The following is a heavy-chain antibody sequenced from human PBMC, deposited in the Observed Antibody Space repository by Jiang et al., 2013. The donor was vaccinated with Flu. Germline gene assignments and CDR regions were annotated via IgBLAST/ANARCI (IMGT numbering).Heavy chain of an antibody. V-gene: IGHV1-18*01. Sequence: GAEVKKPGASVKVSCKASGYTFTSYGISWVRQAPGQGLEWMGWISAYNGNTNYAQKLQGRVTMTTDTSTSTAYMELRSLRSDDTAVYYCARGARNYDILTGYPPYYYGMDVWGKGITVTVSS. J-gene: IGHJ6*04. CDR1: GYTFTSYG. CDR2: ISAYNGNT. D-gene: IGHD3-9*01. CDR3: ARGARNYDILTGYPPYYYGMDV.